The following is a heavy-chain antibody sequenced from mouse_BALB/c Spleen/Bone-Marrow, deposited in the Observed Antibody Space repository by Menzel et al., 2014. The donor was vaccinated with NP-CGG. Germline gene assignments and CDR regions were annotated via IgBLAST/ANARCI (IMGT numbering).Heavy chain of an antibody. Sequence: VQLQQSGAELVKPGASVKLSCTASGFNIKDTYMHWVKQRPEQDLEWIGRIDPANGNTKYDPKFQGKATITADTSPNTAYLQLSRLTSEDTAVYYCASYYYGRAWFAYWGQGTLVTVSA. CDR2: IDPANGNT. D-gene: IGHD1-1*01. CDR3: ASYYYGRAWFAY. J-gene: IGHJ3*01. CDR1: GFNIKDTY. V-gene: IGHV14-3*02.